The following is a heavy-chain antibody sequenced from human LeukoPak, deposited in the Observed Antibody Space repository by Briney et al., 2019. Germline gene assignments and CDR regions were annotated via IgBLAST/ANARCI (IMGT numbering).Heavy chain of an antibody. CDR1: GFTVSRNY. D-gene: IGHD6-13*01. J-gene: IGHJ4*02. Sequence: GGSLRLSCAAFGFTVSRNYMSWVRQAPGKGLEWVSVIYSGGSTYYADSVKGRFTISRDNSKNTLYLQMNSLRAEDTAVYYCARAGPSSSWHQFDYWGQGTLVTVSS. CDR3: ARAGPSSSWHQFDY. CDR2: IYSGGST. V-gene: IGHV3-66*01.